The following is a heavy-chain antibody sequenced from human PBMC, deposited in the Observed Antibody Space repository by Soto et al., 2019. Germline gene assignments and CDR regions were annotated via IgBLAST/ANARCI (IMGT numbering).Heavy chain of an antibody. D-gene: IGHD3-3*01. Sequence: QVQLQQWGAGLLKPSETLSLTCAVYGGSFSGYYWSWIRQPPGKGLEWIGEINHSGSTNYNSSLKSRVTISVDTSKNQVSLKLSSVTAADTAVYYCARMGDFGVVIWCEGTLVTVSS. CDR3: ARMGDFGVVI. J-gene: IGHJ4*02. V-gene: IGHV4-34*01. CDR1: GGSFSGYY. CDR2: INHSGST.